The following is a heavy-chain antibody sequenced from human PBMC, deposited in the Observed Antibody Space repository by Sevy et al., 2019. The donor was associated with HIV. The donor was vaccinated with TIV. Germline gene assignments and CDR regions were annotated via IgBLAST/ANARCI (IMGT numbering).Heavy chain of an antibody. CDR3: AGGRYDSSGSFDAFDI. CDR1: GFTFITYA. V-gene: IGHV3-23*01. D-gene: IGHD3-22*01. Sequence: GGSLRLSCKPSGFTFITYAMNWFRQAPGKGLEWVSTIYGSGGATYYADSVKGRFTISRDNSKNTLYLQMNSLRTEDSAVYYCAGGRYDSSGSFDAFDIWGQGTMVTVSS. CDR2: IYGSGGAT. J-gene: IGHJ3*02.